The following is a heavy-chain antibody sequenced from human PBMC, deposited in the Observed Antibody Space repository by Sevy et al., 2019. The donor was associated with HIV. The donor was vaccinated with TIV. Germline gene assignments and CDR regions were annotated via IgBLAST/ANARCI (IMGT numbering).Heavy chain of an antibody. V-gene: IGHV3-30-3*02. J-gene: IGHJ3*02. Sequence: GGSLRLSCAASGFTFSNYAIHWVRQAPGKGLQWVALISSRGTYKYYADSMKGRLSISRDDSKNTLFLQMNSLRAEDTALYYCAKTRAPFGGLIEWYVFDIWGQGTMVTVSS. D-gene: IGHD3-16*02. CDR1: GFTFSNYA. CDR3: AKTRAPFGGLIEWYVFDI. CDR2: ISSRGTYK.